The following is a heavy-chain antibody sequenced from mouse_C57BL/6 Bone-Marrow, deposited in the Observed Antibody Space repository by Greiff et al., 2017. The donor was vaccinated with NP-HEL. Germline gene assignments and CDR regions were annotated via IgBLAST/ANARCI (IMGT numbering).Heavy chain of an antibody. CDR2: IDPENGDT. CDR1: GFNIKDDY. Sequence: VQLKESGAELVRPGASVKLSCTASGFNIKDDYMHWVKQRPEQGLEWIGWIDPENGDTEYASKFQGKATITADTSSNTAYLQLSSLTSEDTAVYYCTRNYGMDYWGQGTSVTVSS. V-gene: IGHV14-4*01. CDR3: TRNYGMDY. J-gene: IGHJ4*01. D-gene: IGHD2-1*01.